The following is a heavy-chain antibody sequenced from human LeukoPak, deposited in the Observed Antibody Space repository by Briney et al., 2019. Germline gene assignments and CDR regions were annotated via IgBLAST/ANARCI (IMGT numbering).Heavy chain of an antibody. D-gene: IGHD6-6*01. CDR3: AKATSPRLYSSSYYFDY. V-gene: IGHV3-23*01. CDR1: GFTFSSYA. Sequence: GGSLRLSCAASGFTFSSYAMSWVRQAPGKGLEWVSAISGSGGSTYYADSVKGRFTISRDNSKNTLYLQMNSLRAEDTAVYYCAKATSPRLYSSSYYFDYWGQGTLVTVSS. CDR2: ISGSGGST. J-gene: IGHJ4*02.